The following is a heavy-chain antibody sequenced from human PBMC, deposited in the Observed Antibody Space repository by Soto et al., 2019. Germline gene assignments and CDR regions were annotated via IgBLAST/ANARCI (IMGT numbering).Heavy chain of an antibody. CDR3: AKDAAMVSSTFNYFDY. CDR1: GFFFSSYA. CDR2: IGGSGGYT. V-gene: IGHV3-23*01. D-gene: IGHD6-13*01. J-gene: IGHJ4*02. Sequence: PGGSLRLSCAACGFFFSSYAMSWVRQAPGKGLEWVSGIGGSGGYTSYADSVKGRFTISRDNSKNTLYLQMNSLRAEDTAVYYCAKDAAMVSSTFNYFDYWGQGALVTVSS.